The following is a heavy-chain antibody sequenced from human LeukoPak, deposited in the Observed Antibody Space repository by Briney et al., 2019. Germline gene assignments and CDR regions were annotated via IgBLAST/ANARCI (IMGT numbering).Heavy chain of an antibody. V-gene: IGHV3-7*03. CDR3: ARVIVTVPGQSDYFDY. J-gene: IGHJ4*02. CDR2: IRQDGGDK. D-gene: IGHD2/OR15-2a*01. CDR1: GSTFSNYW. Sequence: GGSLRLSCATSGSTFSNYWMCWVRQAPGKGLEWVANIRQDGGDKYYADSVKGRFTISRDNAKNSLYLQMNSLRAEDTAVYSCARVIVTVPGQSDYFDYWGQGTLVTVSS.